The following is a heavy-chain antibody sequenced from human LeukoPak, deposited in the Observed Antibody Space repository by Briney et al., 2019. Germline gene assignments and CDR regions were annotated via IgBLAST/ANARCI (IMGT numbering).Heavy chain of an antibody. D-gene: IGHD4-17*01. J-gene: IGHJ5*02. CDR1: GYTFTSYG. V-gene: IGHV1-18*04. Sequence: ASVKVSCKASGYTFTSYGISWVRQAPGQGLEWMGWISAYNGNTNYAQKLQGRVTMTTDTSTSTAYMELRSMRSDDTAVYYCARLTTVTTSRWFDPWGQGTLVTVSS. CDR3: ARLTTVTTSRWFDP. CDR2: ISAYNGNT.